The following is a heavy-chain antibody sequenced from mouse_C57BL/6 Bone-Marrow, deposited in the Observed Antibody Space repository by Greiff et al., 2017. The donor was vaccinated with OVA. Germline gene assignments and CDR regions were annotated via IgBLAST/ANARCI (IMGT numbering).Heavy chain of an antibody. V-gene: IGHV1-69*01. D-gene: IGHD3-2*02. CDR3: ARTRDSSGPHYFDY. J-gene: IGHJ2*01. Sequence: VQLQQPGAELVMPGASVKLSCKASGYTFTSYWMHWVKQRPGQGLEWIGEIDPSDSYTNYNQKFKGKSTLTVDKSSSTAYMQLSSLTSEDSAVYYCARTRDSSGPHYFDYWGQGTTLTVSS. CDR1: GYTFTSYW. CDR2: IDPSDSYT.